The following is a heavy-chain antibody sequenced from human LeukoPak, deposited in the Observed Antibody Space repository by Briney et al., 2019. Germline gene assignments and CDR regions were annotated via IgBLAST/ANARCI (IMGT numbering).Heavy chain of an antibody. CDR3: ARAYYGSGSRYNWFDP. CDR2: INTNSGGT. CDR1: GYTFTGYY. V-gene: IGHV1-2*02. D-gene: IGHD3-10*01. Sequence: VASVKVSCKASGYTFTGYYMHWVRQAPGQGLEWMGWINTNSGGTNYAQKFQGRVTMTRDTSISTAYMELSRLRSDDTAVYYCARAYYGSGSRYNWFDPWGQGTLVTVSS. J-gene: IGHJ5*02.